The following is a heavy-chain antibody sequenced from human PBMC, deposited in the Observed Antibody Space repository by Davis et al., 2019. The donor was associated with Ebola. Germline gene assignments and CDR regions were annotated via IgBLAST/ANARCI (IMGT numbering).Heavy chain of an antibody. Sequence: SVKVSCKASGGTFSSYAISWVRQAPGQGLEWMGRIIPILGIANYAQKFQGRVTITADKSTSTAYMELSSLRSEDTAVYYCARDTSDSSSSYYYYGMDVWGQGTTVTVSS. V-gene: IGHV1-69*04. CDR2: IIPILGIA. CDR1: GGTFSSYA. D-gene: IGHD6-13*01. J-gene: IGHJ6*02. CDR3: ARDTSDSSSSYYYYGMDV.